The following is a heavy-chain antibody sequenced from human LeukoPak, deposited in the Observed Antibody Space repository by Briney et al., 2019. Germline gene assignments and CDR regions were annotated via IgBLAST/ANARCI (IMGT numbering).Heavy chain of an antibody. V-gene: IGHV3-21*01. CDR3: ARRVPSQVITDYFDY. J-gene: IGHJ4*02. Sequence: GGSLRLSCAASGFIFSSYSMNWARQAPGKGLEWVSSISSSSRYIYYADSVKGRFTISRDNANKSLYLQMNSLRAEDTAVYYCARRVPSQVITDYFDYWGQGALVTVSS. CDR1: GFIFSSYS. CDR2: ISSSSRYI. D-gene: IGHD3-16*01.